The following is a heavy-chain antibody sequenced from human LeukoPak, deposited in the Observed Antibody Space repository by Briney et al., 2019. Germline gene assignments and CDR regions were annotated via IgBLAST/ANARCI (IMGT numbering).Heavy chain of an antibody. CDR2: ISSNGDNT. CDR3: VRGTGY. V-gene: IGHV3-64D*06. J-gene: IGHJ4*02. Sequence: PGGSLRLSCSVSGFTFSTYVMHRVRQAPGKGLEYVSAISSNGDNTYYADSVEGRFTISRDNSKNTLYLQMSSLRADDTAVYYCVRGTGYWGQGTLVTVSS. CDR1: GFTFSTYV.